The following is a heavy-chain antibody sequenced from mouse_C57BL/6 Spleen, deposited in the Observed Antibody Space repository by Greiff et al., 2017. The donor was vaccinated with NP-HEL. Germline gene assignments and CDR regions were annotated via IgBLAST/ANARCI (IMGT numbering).Heavy chain of an antibody. CDR1: GYTFTSYW. CDR3: GRGDY. V-gene: IGHV1-50*01. CDR2: IDPSDSYT. Sequence: QVQLQQPGAELVKPGASVKLSCKASGYTFTSYWMQWVKQRPGQGLEWIGEIDPSDSYTNYDQKFKGKATLTVDTSSSTAYMQLSSLTSEDSAVYYCGRGDYWGQGTTLTVSS. J-gene: IGHJ2*01.